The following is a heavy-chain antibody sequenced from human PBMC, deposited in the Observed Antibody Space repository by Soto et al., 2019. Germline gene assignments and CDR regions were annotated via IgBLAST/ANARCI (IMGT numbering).Heavy chain of an antibody. CDR1: GDSINNYY. Sequence: ERLCRSGPVPGDSINNYYWSWIRQPAGKGLEWIGYIYHSGSTDYNPSLKSRVTISVDPSKTQFSLRLSSVTAADTAAYYCARDVNVYGTSRHYYGIDVWGRGTTVTV. D-gene: IGHD2-2*01. V-gene: IGHV4-59*01. CDR3: ARDVNVYGTSRHYYGIDV. J-gene: IGHJ6*02. CDR2: IYHSGST.